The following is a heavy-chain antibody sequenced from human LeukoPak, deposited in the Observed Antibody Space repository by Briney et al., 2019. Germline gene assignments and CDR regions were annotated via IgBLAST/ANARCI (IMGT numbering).Heavy chain of an antibody. CDR2: IYYSGNT. J-gene: IGHJ4*02. D-gene: IGHD6-19*01. Sequence: PSETLSLTCTVSGGSISSYYWSWIRQPPGKGLEWIGYIYYSGNTNYNPSLKSRVTISVDTSKNQFSLRLRSVTAADPAVYYCARAPAKGWYYFDYWGQGTLVTVSS. CDR3: ARAPAKGWYYFDY. V-gene: IGHV4-59*01. CDR1: GGSISSYY.